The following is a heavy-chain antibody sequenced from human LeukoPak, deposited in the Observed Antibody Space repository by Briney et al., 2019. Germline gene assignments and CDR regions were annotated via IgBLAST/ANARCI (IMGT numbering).Heavy chain of an antibody. J-gene: IGHJ3*02. Sequence: GGSLRLSCTASGFTFSRYVMSWVRQAPGKGLEWVSVIYSGGSTYFADSVKGRFTISRDNSKNTLYLQMNSLRAEDTAVYYCARDRPDSSGYPDAFDIWGQGTMVTVSS. CDR3: ARDRPDSSGYPDAFDI. V-gene: IGHV3-53*01. D-gene: IGHD3-22*01. CDR1: GFTFSRYV. CDR2: IYSGGST.